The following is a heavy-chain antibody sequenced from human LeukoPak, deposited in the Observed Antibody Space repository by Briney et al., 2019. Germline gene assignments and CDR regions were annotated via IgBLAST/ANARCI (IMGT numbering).Heavy chain of an antibody. J-gene: IGHJ4*02. CDR1: GYTFTGYY. CDR3: ALVGLMITGYFDY. D-gene: IGHD3-22*01. Sequence: ASVKVSCKASGYTFTGYYMHWVRQAPGQGLEWMGWINPNSGGTNYAQKFQGRVTMTRDTSISTAYMELSRLRSDDTAVYYCALVGLMITGYFDYWGQGTLVTVSS. CDR2: INPNSGGT. V-gene: IGHV1-2*02.